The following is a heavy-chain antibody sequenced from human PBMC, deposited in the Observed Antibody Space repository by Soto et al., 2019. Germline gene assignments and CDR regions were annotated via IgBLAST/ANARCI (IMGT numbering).Heavy chain of an antibody. CDR2: IHYNGNT. CDR1: SDSISSSS. Sequence: SETLSLTCTISSDSISSSSWSWISEPTGKGLEWIGNIHYNGNTKYSPSLKSRVTMSVDTSKNHFSLKLISVTTADTAVYFCAREGNLGRWIQPLDSWGQGTLVTVSS. CDR3: AREGNLGRWIQPLDS. V-gene: IGHV4-59*01. D-gene: IGHD2-2*03. J-gene: IGHJ4*02.